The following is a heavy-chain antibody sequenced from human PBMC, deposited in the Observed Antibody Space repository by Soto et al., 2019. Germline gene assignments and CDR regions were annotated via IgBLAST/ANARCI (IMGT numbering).Heavy chain of an antibody. Sequence: QVQLVESGGGVVQPGRSLRLSCAASGFTFSSYAMHWVRQAPGKGLEWVAVISYDGSNKYYADSVKGRFTISRDNSKNTLYLQMNSLRAEDTAVYYCARGKWELQPFDPWGQGTLVTVSS. D-gene: IGHD1-26*01. V-gene: IGHV3-30-3*01. CDR1: GFTFSSYA. CDR3: ARGKWELQPFDP. J-gene: IGHJ5*02. CDR2: ISYDGSNK.